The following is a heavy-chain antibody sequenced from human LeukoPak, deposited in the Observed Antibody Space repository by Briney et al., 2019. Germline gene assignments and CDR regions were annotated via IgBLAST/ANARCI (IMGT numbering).Heavy chain of an antibody. CDR1: GFTFSSYG. Sequence: PGRSLRLSCAASGFTFSSYGMHWVRQAPGKGLEWVAVISYDGSNKYYADSVKGRFTISRDNSKNTLYLQMNSLRAEGTAVYYCARSYSSGPYGMDVWGQGTTVTVSS. V-gene: IGHV3-30*03. D-gene: IGHD3-22*01. CDR3: ARSYSSGPYGMDV. J-gene: IGHJ6*02. CDR2: ISYDGSNK.